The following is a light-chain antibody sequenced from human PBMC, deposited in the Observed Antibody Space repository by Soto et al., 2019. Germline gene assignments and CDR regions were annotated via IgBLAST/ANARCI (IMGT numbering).Light chain of an antibody. Sequence: DIQMTQSPSSLSASVGDRVTITCQASQDISNYLNWYQQKPGKATKLLIYDASNLETGVPSRFSGSGSGTDFTFTISSLQAEDIATYYCQQYDNLTFGPGTKVDIK. V-gene: IGKV1-33*01. CDR3: QQYDNLT. CDR2: DAS. CDR1: QDISNY. J-gene: IGKJ3*01.